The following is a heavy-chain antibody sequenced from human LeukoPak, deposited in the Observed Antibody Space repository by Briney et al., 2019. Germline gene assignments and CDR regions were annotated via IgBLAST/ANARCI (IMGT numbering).Heavy chain of an antibody. D-gene: IGHD1-1*01. J-gene: IGHJ6*02. CDR2: ISANDGKT. V-gene: IGHV1-18*01. CDR3: ARDLGPQLERRGNYYYYGMDV. CDR1: GFVFTSYG. Sequence: ASVKVSCKASGFVFTSYGFTWVRQAPGQGLEWMGWISANDGKTHYSEKHQGRVTMSTDTVTSTAYMELRSLRSDDTAVYYCARDLGPQLERRGNYYYYGMDVWGQGTTVTVSS.